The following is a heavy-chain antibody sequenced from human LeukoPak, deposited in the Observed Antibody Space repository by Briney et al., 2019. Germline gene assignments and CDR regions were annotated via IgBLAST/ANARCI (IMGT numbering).Heavy chain of an antibody. J-gene: IGHJ2*01. D-gene: IGHD1-1*01. CDR2: IYYSGSP. CDR3: ARRTLTTGTPRGHWYFDL. V-gene: IGHV4-39*01. CDR1: GDSISSSSYY. Sequence: SETLSLTCTVSGDSISSSSYYWGWIRQPPGKGLEWIGSIYYSGSPYYNPSLKSRVTISVDTSKNQFSLKLSSVTAADTAVYYCARRTLTTGTPRGHWYFDLWGRGTLVTVSS.